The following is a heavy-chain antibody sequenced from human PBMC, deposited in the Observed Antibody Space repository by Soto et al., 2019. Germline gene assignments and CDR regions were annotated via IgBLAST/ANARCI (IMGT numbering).Heavy chain of an antibody. Sequence: PVNLSCKGSGYTMTVYLSHWVRQAPRQRLEWMGWINPDNGGTKYSQKFQGRVTLTSDTSLSTAYVELSSLSSEDTAVFYCALCSGKYSGLGGSWGQGTLVTVSS. D-gene: IGHD1-26*01. CDR1: GYTMTVYL. CDR3: ALCSGKYSGLGGS. V-gene: IGHV1-3*01. CDR2: INPDNGGT. J-gene: IGHJ5*02.